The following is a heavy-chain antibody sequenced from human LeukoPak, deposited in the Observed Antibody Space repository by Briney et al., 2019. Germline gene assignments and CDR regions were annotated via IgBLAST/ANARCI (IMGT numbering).Heavy chain of an antibody. CDR2: ISAYNGNT. CDR1: GYTLTSYG. J-gene: IGHJ5*02. V-gene: IGHV1-18*01. CDR3: ARDHSSGSYYNWFDP. D-gene: IGHD1-26*01. Sequence: ASVKVSCKASGYTLTSYGISWVRQAPGQGLEWMGWISAYNGNTNYAQKLQGRVTMTTDTSTSTAYMELRSLRSDDTAVYYCARDHSSGSYYNWFDPWGQGTLVTVSS.